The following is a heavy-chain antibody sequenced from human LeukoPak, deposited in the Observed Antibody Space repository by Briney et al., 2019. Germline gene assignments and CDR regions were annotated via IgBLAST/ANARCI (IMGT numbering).Heavy chain of an antibody. J-gene: IGHJ4*02. CDR3: ARQPGYSSSWYDY. Sequence: SQTLSLTCTVSGGSITSGGYYCSWIRQPPGKGLEWIGYIYSSGSTYYNPSLKSRVTISVDTSKNQFSLKLSSVTAADTAVYYCARQPGYSSSWYDYWGQGTLVTVSS. CDR1: GGSITSGGYY. D-gene: IGHD6-13*01. CDR2: IYSSGST. V-gene: IGHV4-30-4*08.